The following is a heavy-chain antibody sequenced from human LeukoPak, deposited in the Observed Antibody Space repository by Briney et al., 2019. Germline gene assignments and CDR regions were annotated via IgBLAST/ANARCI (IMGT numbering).Heavy chain of an antibody. CDR2: ISGGRGST. J-gene: IGHJ3*02. D-gene: IGHD3-3*01. CDR1: GFTFSTYA. CDR3: AKEGPYDFWSGHASAFDI. Sequence: GGSLRLSCAASGFTFSTYAMGWVRQAPGKGLEWVSLISGGRGSTYYADSVKGRFTISRDNSKDTLYLQIDSLRAEDTAVYYCAKEGPYDFWSGHASAFDIWGQGTKVTVSS. V-gene: IGHV3-23*01.